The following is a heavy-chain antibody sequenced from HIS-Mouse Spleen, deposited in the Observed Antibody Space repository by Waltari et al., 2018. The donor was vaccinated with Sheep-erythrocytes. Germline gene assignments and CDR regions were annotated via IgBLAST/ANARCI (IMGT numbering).Heavy chain of an antibody. CDR2: IIPILGIA. J-gene: IGHJ4*02. CDR3: AQTGATTPHFDY. V-gene: IGHV1-69*04. Sequence: QVQLVQSGAEVKKPGSSVKVSCKASGGTFSSYAISWVRQAPGQGLEWMGRIIPILGIANYAQQFQGRVTITADKSPSTAYMELSSLRSEDTAVYYCAQTGATTPHFDYWGQGTLVTVSS. D-gene: IGHD1-26*01. CDR1: GGTFSSYA.